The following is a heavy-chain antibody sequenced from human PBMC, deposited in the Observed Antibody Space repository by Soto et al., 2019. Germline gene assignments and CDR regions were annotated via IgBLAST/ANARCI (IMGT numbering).Heavy chain of an antibody. CDR2: ISDDGTKK. J-gene: IGHJ6*02. Sequence: ESGGGVVKPGRSLRLSCAASEFTFSRYGMHWVRQAPGKGLEWVAMISDDGTKKNYADSVKGRFTISRDNSKNTMYLQMNSLRPEDTAVYYCAKDIVVPSALGYYYYGMDFWGQGTTVTVSS. D-gene: IGHD2-2*01. V-gene: IGHV3-30*18. CDR1: EFTFSRYG. CDR3: AKDIVVPSALGYYYYGMDF.